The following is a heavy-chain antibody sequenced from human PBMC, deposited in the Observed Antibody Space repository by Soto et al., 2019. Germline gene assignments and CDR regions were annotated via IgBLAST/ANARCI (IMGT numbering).Heavy chain of an antibody. J-gene: IGHJ4*02. Sequence: QVQLVQSGAEVKKPGSSVKVSCKASGGTFSSYAISWVRQAPGQGLEWMGGIIPIFGTANYAQKFQGRVTITADESASTAYMELSSLRSEDTAVYYWASTRFLEWLPRNGNYFFLWGQGTLVTVSS. D-gene: IGHD3-3*01. CDR2: IIPIFGTA. CDR1: GGTFSSYA. CDR3: ASTRFLEWLPRNGNYFFL. V-gene: IGHV1-69*01.